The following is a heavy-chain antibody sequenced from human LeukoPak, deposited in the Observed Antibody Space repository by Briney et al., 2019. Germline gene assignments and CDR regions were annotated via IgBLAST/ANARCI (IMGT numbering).Heavy chain of an antibody. Sequence: GGSLRLSCVVSGFVFTDYRMNWVRQAPGKGLEWVSSISSSVNHIDYADSVKGRFTISRDKAKNSLYLQMDSLRAEDTAVYYCTRAWADYLFDHWGQGTLVTVSS. J-gene: IGHJ4*02. V-gene: IGHV3-21*01. CDR1: GFVFTDYR. CDR2: ISSSVNHI. D-gene: IGHD4-11*01. CDR3: TRAWADYLFDH.